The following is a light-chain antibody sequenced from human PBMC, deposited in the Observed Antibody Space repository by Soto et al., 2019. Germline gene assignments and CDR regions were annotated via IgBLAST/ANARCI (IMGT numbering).Light chain of an antibody. CDR3: AAWDDSLNGVV. V-gene: IGLV1-44*01. CDR2: GND. J-gene: IGLJ2*01. CDR1: SSNIGGNI. Sequence: QSVLTQPPSASGTPGQRVTFSCSGSSSNIGGNIVNWYQQLPGTAPKLLIFGNDQRPSWVPDRFSGSKSGTSASLAISGLQSEDEANYYCAAWDDSLNGVVFGGGTKLTVL.